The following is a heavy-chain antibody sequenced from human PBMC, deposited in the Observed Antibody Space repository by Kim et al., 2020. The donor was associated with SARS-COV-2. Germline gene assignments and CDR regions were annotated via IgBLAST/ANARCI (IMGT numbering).Heavy chain of an antibody. J-gene: IGHJ5*02. D-gene: IGHD1-26*01. V-gene: IGHV4-4*02. Sequence: SETLSLICAVSGGSISSSNWWSWVRQPPGKGLEWIGEIYHSGSTNYNPSLKSRVTISVDKSKNQFSLKLSSVTAADTAVYYCARGPERELGGGSWFDPWGQGTLVTVSS. CDR3: ARGPERELGGGSWFDP. CDR1: GGSISSSNW. CDR2: IYHSGST.